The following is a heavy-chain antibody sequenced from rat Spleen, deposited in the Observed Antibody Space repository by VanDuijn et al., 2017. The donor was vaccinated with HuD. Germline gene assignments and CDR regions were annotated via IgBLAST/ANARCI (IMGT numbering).Heavy chain of an antibody. V-gene: IGHV2-32*01. CDR2: IWTNGAT. CDR1: GFSLTSYH. J-gene: IGHJ2*01. Sequence: QVQLKESGPGLMQPSQTLSLTCTVSGFSLTSYHVHWVRQSPGKGLEWMGVIWTNGATDYNSAIKSRLSISRDTSKSQVFLKMNSLQTEDTAIYFCARKVGRWRDYFDYWGQGVMVTVSS. CDR3: ARKVGRWRDYFDY. D-gene: IGHD5-1*01.